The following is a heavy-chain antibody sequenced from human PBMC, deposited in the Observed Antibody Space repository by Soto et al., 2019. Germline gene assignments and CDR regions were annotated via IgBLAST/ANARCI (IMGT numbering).Heavy chain of an antibody. CDR1: GFTFSIYA. Sequence: QVQLVESGGGVVQPGRSLRVSCAASGFTFSIYAMHWVRQAPGTGLEWVAVISYDGTKTYYADSVKGRFTISRDNSKNMVELQMTSLIDEDMAVYYCAEVRGPGMRGLIVAFDCRGQGTWVTVSP. CDR3: AEVRGPGMRGLIVAFDC. CDR2: ISYDGTKT. D-gene: IGHD3-10*01. J-gene: IGHJ4*02. V-gene: IGHV3-30*18.